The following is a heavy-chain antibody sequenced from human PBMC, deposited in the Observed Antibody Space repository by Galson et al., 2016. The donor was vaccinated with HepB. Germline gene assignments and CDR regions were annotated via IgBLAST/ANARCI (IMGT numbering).Heavy chain of an antibody. Sequence: SLRLSCAASGFTFSSYAMSWVRQAPGKGLEWVSSSGSGGPTYYAASVKGRFTLSRDTSKNTLFLQMHSLRADDTAVYYCSKSVLEYDILTGYYRRGADYWGQGTLVTVSS. V-gene: IGHV3-23*01. CDR2: SGSGGPT. CDR3: SKSVLEYDILTGYYRRGADY. J-gene: IGHJ4*02. D-gene: IGHD3-9*01. CDR1: GFTFSSYA.